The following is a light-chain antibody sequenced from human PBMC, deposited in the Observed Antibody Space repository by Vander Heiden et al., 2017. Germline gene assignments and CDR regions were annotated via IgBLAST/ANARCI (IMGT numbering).Light chain of an antibody. J-gene: IGKJ4*01. CDR1: QSPLHNNGYNY. V-gene: IGKV2-28*01. CDR2: LGS. Sequence: EIVMTQSPLSLPVTPREPASISCRSRQSPLHNNGYNYLDWYLQKPGQSPQLLIYLGSYRASGVPDRFSGSGSGTDFTLRISRVEAEDVGVYYCMHALQSPLTFGGGTKVEIK. CDR3: MHALQSPLT.